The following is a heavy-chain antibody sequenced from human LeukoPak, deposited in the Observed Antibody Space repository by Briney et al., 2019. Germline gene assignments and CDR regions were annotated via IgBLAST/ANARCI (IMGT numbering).Heavy chain of an antibody. J-gene: IGHJ5*02. CDR3: ARDSSGSYLNWFDP. Sequence: PSETLSLTCTVSGGSISSSSYYWGWIRQPPGKGLEWIGSIYYSGSTYYNPSLKSRVTISVDTSKNQFSLKLSSVTAADTAVYYCARDSSGSYLNWFDPWGQGTLVTVSS. D-gene: IGHD1-26*01. CDR1: GGSISSSSYY. CDR2: IYYSGST. V-gene: IGHV4-39*07.